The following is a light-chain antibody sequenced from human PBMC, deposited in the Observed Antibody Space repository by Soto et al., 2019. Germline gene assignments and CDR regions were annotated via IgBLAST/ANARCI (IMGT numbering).Light chain of an antibody. CDR2: DVS. Sequence: QSALTQPRSVSGSPGQSVTISCTGTTSDVGGYNYVSWYQQHPGKAPKLMIYDVSQRPSGVPDRFSGSKSGNAAYLTISGLQTDDEAEYYCCSYVGSCAFGGFGGGTKVTVL. CDR1: TSDVGGYNY. V-gene: IGLV2-11*01. J-gene: IGLJ2*01. CDR3: CSYVGSCAFGG.